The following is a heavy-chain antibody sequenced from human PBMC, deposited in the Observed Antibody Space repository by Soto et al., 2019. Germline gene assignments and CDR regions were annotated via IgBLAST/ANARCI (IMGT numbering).Heavy chain of an antibody. CDR1: ADTFTIYY. CDR2: SNPSGGST. J-gene: IGHJ3*02. CDR3: ARDEFAHDAFDI. Sequence: ASVKVSCKASADTFTIYYMHWVRQAPGQGLEWMGISNPSGGSTSYAQKFQGRVTMTRDTSTSTVYMELSSLRSEDTAVYYCARDEFAHDAFDIWGQGTMVTVSS. V-gene: IGHV1-46*01.